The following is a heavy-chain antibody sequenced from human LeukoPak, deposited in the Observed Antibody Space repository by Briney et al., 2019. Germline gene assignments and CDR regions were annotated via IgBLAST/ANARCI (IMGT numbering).Heavy chain of an antibody. CDR1: GGSISSYY. CDR3: ARTYCRGGSCHFDY. V-gene: IGHV4-59*08. J-gene: IGHJ4*02. D-gene: IGHD2-15*01. CDR2: IYYSGST. Sequence: SETLSLTCAVSGGSISSYYWSWIRQPPGKGLEWIGYIYYSGSTDSNPSLKSRVTISVDTSKNQISLKLSSVTAADTAVYYCARTYCRGGSCHFDYWGQGTLVTVSS.